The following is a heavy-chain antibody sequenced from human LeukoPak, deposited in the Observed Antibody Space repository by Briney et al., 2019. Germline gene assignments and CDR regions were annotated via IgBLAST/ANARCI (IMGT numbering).Heavy chain of an antibody. CDR2: ITWNSGSI. J-gene: IGHJ4*02. V-gene: IGHV3-9*01. CDR3: AKDKYYYDGSGYSQFDY. Sequence: GGSLRLSYAASGLTGSHNYVSWVRQAPGKGLEWVSGITWNSGSIGYADSVKGRFTISRDNAKNSLYLQMNSLRAEDTALYYCAKDKYYYDGSGYSQFDYWGQGTLVTVSS. CDR1: GLTGSHNY. D-gene: IGHD3-22*01.